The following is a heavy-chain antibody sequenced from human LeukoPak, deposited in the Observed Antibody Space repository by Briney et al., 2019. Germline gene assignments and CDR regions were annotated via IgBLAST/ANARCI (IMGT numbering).Heavy chain of an antibody. D-gene: IGHD3-16*02. Sequence: PETLSLTCTVSGGSISSSSYYWGWIRQPPGKGLEWIGSIYYSGSTYYNPSLKSRVTISVDTSKNQFSLKLSSVTAADTAVYYCARFYDYVWGSYPAQDYWGQGTLVTVSS. CDR2: IYYSGST. J-gene: IGHJ4*02. CDR1: GGSISSSSYY. CDR3: ARFYDYVWGSYPAQDY. V-gene: IGHV4-39*01.